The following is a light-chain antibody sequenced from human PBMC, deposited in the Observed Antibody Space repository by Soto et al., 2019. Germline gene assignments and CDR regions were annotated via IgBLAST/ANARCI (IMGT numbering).Light chain of an antibody. Sequence: QSVLTQPPSASGAPGQTVTISCSGRPSSFRSESVCWYRHIPETAPKLIIYATDLRPSGVPDRFSGFKSGTSASLAITGLRAEDEADYYCAAWDGSLRGRVFGGGTKLTVL. V-gene: IGLV1-47*01. CDR1: PSSFRSES. CDR3: AAWDGSLRGRV. CDR2: ATD. J-gene: IGLJ3*02.